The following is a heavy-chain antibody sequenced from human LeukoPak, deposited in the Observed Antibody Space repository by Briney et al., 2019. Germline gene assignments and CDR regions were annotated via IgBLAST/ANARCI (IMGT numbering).Heavy chain of an antibody. CDR3: ARNLYYYDSSGYQFDS. Sequence: SETLSLTCAVYGGSFSNNYWSWIRQPPGKGLEWIGEINHSGSTSYKPSLKSRVTISVDTSKNQFSLKLSSVTAADTAVYYCARNLYYYDSSGYQFDSWGQGTLVTVSS. D-gene: IGHD3-22*01. CDR1: GGSFSNNY. V-gene: IGHV4-34*01. J-gene: IGHJ4*02. CDR2: INHSGST.